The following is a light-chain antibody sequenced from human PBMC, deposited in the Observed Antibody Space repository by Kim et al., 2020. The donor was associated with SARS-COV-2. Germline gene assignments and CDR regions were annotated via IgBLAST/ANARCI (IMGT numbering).Light chain of an antibody. Sequence: ELTQPPSASGTPGQRVTISCSGSSSNIGSNYVYWYQQLPGTAPKLLIYSNIQRPSGVPDRFSGSKSGTSASLAISGLRSEDEADYYCAAWDDSLSGKVFGGGTKLTVL. CDR3: AAWDDSLSGKV. CDR1: SSNIGSNY. J-gene: IGLJ3*02. CDR2: SNI. V-gene: IGLV1-47*02.